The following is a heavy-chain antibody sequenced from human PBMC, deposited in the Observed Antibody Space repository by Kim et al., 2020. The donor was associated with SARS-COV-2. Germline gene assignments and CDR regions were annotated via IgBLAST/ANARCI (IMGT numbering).Heavy chain of an antibody. J-gene: IGHJ6*02. CDR3: ARGGNKERAGLDYYYGMDV. D-gene: IGHD1-1*01. Sequence: GRFTISRDKAKNSLYLQMNSLRDEDTAVYYCARGGNKERAGLDYYYGMDVWGQGTTVTVSS. V-gene: IGHV3-48*02.